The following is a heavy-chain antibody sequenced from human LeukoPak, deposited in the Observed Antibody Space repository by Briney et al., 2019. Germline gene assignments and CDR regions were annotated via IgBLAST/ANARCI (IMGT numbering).Heavy chain of an antibody. CDR3: AKAPVTTCRGAFCYPFDY. V-gene: IGHV3-23*01. D-gene: IGHD2-15*01. J-gene: IGHJ4*02. CDR1: GFTFSSYA. CDR2: NSDTGNT. Sequence: GGTLRLSCAASGFTFSSYAMSWVRQAPGKGLEWVSANSDTGNTYHADSVKGRFTISRDSSKNTLFLQMNRLRPEDAAVYYCAKAPVTTCRGAFCYPFDYWGLGTLVTVSS.